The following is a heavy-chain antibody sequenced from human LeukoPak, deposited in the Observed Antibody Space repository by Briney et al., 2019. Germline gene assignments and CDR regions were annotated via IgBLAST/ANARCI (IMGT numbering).Heavy chain of an antibody. V-gene: IGHV4-31*03. CDR1: GGSISSGGYY. CDR2: IYYSGST. Sequence: PSETLSLTCTVSGGSISSGGYYWSWIRQHPGKGLEWIGYIYYSGSTYYNPSLKSRVTISVDTSKIQFSLKLSSVTAADTAVYYCARSPPGYFDYWGQGTLVTVSS. J-gene: IGHJ4*02. CDR3: ARSPPGYFDY.